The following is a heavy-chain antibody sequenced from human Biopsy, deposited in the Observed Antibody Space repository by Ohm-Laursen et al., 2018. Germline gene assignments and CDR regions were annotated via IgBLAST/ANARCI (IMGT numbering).Heavy chain of an antibody. J-gene: IGHJ4*02. Sequence: SLRLSCTSSGFTFSDYWMNWVRQAPGRGLVWVSRINGDGTNTNYADSVKGRFTISRDNAKNTLYLQMNSLRAEDTALYYCAKDVEMFGELSFDSWGQGTLVTVSS. CDR1: GFTFSDYW. V-gene: IGHV3-74*01. D-gene: IGHD3-10*02. CDR3: AKDVEMFGELSFDS. CDR2: INGDGTNT.